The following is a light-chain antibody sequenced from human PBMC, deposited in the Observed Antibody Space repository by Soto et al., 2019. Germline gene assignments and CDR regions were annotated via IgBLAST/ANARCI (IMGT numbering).Light chain of an antibody. CDR2: RNN. Sequence: QSVLTQPPSASGTPGQRVTISCSGSNSNIGSKYVYWYQQLPGTAPKLLLYRNNQRPSGVSDRFSGSKSGTSASLAISGLRSEDEADYYCAAWDNSLVGGPAFGGGTKVTVL. CDR1: NSNIGSKY. CDR3: AAWDNSLVGGPA. V-gene: IGLV1-47*01. J-gene: IGLJ2*01.